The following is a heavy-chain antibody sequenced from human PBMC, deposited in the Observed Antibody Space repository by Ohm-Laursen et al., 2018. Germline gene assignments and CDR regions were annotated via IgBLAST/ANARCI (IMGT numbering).Heavy chain of an antibody. D-gene: IGHD2-21*02. Sequence: GSLRLSCTASGFTFSSYSMNWVRQAPGKGLEWVSSISSSSSYIYYADSVKGRFTISRDNAKNSLYLQMNSLRAEDTAVYYCASPLGDPNDYWGQGTLVTVSS. CDR1: GFTFSSYS. J-gene: IGHJ4*02. CDR3: ASPLGDPNDY. V-gene: IGHV3-21*01. CDR2: ISSSSSYI.